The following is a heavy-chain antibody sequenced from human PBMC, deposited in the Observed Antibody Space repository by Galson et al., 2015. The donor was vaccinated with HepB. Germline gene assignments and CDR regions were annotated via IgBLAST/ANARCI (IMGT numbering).Heavy chain of an antibody. CDR2: IFPGNGNT. J-gene: IGHJ4*02. D-gene: IGHD6-19*01. CDR3: AREGGSGWNDY. Sequence: SVKVSCKASGYTFTSYAMHWVRQAPGQRLEWMGWIFPGNGNTKYSQNFHGRVTITRDTSASTAYMELSSLRSEDTAMCYCAREGGSGWNDYWGQGTLVTVSS. CDR1: GYTFTSYA. V-gene: IGHV1-3*01.